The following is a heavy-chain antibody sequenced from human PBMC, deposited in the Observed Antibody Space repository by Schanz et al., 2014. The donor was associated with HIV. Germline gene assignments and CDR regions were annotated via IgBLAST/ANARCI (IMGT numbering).Heavy chain of an antibody. CDR2: IWYDGSNK. CDR1: GFTFSSYG. D-gene: IGHD3-16*01. J-gene: IGHJ6*02. Sequence: QVQLVESGGGVVQPGKSLRLSCAASGFTFSSYGMHWVRQAPGKGLEWVAVIWYDGSNKYYTDSVKGRFTISRDSSKNTLYLQMNSLRAEDTAVYYCAKDEGGGYYYYGMDVWGRGTLVTV. CDR3: AKDEGGGYYYYGMDV. V-gene: IGHV3-33*06.